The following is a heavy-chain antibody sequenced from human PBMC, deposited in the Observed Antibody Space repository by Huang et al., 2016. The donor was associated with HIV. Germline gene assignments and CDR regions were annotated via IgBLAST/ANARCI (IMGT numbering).Heavy chain of an antibody. J-gene: IGHJ4*02. D-gene: IGHD1-1*01. V-gene: IGHV4-39*01. CDR2: ISPEGAT. Sequence: QLQLQESGPGVVQPSETLSLTCSVFGGSINVFYWAWIRQCPGKRLEWLGTISPEGATFYRPSLKNRIAISTDTSKNQVSLKLASVIATDTALYYCARHIVHNTGFYQTVWSWNYWGQGVLVAVSS. CDR1: GGSINVFY. CDR3: ARHIVHNTGFYQTVWSWNY.